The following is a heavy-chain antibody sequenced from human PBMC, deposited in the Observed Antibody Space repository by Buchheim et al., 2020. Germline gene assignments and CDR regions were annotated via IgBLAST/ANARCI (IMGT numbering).Heavy chain of an antibody. Sequence: QVQLQESGPGLVKPSQTLSLTCTVSGGSISSDDYYWSWIRQPPGKGLEWIGYIYYSGSTYYNPSLKSPLTISVDTSRNPFSLKLSSVTAADTAVYYCARDINGRGDYWGQGTL. CDR3: ARDINGRGDY. J-gene: IGHJ4*02. CDR2: IYYSGST. D-gene: IGHD3-10*01. V-gene: IGHV4-30-4*01. CDR1: GGSISSDDYY.